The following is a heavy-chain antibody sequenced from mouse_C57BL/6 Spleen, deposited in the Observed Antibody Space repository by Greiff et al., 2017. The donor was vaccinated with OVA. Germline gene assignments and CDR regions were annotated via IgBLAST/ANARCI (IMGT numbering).Heavy chain of an antibody. D-gene: IGHD1-1*01. J-gene: IGHJ4*01. CDR2: IDPSDSYT. V-gene: IGHV1-69*01. CDR3: ATGYYGSSLVAMDY. CDR1: GYTFTSYW. Sequence: VQLQQPGAELVMPGASVKLSCKASGYTFTSYWMHWVKQRPGQGLEWIGEIDPSDSYTNYNQKFKGKSTLTVDKSSSTAYMQLSSLTSEDTAVYYCATGYYGSSLVAMDYWGQGTSVTDSS.